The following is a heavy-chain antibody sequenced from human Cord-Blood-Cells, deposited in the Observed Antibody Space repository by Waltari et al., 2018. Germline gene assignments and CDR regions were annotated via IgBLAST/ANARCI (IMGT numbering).Heavy chain of an antibody. J-gene: IGHJ4*02. CDR1: GFPFRCYA. D-gene: IGHD3-22*01. CDR2: ISYDGSNK. V-gene: IGHV3-30-3*01. CDR3: ARDHDSSGYYDY. Sequence: QVQLVESGGGVVQPGRSLRPSSAAPGFPFRCYAMPWARQAPGKGREWVAVISYDGSNKYYADSVKGRFTISRDNSKNTLYLQMNSLRAEDTAVYYCARDHDSSGYYDYWGQGTLVTVSS.